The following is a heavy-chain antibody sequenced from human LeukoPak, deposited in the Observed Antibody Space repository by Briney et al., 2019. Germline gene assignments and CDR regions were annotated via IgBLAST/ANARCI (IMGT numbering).Heavy chain of an antibody. V-gene: IGHV4-39*07. J-gene: IGHJ5*02. D-gene: IGHD2-15*01. CDR1: GGSISYSNSY. CDR2: IYFSGST. CDR3: ARASCGGGTCYDSRGWFDP. Sequence: SETLSLTCTVSGGSISYSNSYWGWIRQPPGKGLEWIGNIYFSGSTYYKQSLKSRVTISVDTSKNQFSLKLRSVTAADTAVYYCARASCGGGTCYDSRGWFDPWGQGTLVTVSS.